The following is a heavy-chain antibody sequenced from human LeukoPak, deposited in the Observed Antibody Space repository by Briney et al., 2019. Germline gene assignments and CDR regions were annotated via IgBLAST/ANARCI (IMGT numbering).Heavy chain of an antibody. CDR3: ARGGRFYFGSGTDYYFMDV. J-gene: IGHJ6*03. CDR1: GGPLSHFY. D-gene: IGHD3-10*01. CDR2: VYYNDYT. Sequence: PSETLSLTCTVSGGPLSHFYWSWLRQPPGKALEWIGYVYYNDYTTYNPSLNSRVTISKDPSKNQFSLNLTSVTAADTAVYYCARGGRFYFGSGTDYYFMDVWGIGTTVTVSS. V-gene: IGHV4-59*01.